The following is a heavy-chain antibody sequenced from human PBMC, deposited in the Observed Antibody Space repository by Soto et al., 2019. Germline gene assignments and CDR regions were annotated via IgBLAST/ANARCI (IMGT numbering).Heavy chain of an antibody. J-gene: IGHJ3*01. Sequence: GGSLRLCCAASGLTVSGKKYVAWVRQALGKGLEWVSALYDVDGSFYSDSVKGRFTTSSDSSKTTVYLQMNDLRPADTAVYYCATWHEREHAYDVWGQGTTVTVSS. CDR2: LYDVDGS. V-gene: IGHV3-53*01. D-gene: IGHD1-1*01. CDR3: ATWHEREHAYDV. CDR1: GLTVSGKKY.